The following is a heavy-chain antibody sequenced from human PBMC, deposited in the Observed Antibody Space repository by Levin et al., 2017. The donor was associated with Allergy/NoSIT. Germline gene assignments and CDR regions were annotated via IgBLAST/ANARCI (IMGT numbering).Heavy chain of an antibody. J-gene: IGHJ4*02. D-gene: IGHD3-10*01. Sequence: GGSLRLSCAASGFTFSAYWMSWARQAPGKGLEWVANINQDGSEKYYVNSVKGRFTISRDNAENSLYLQMNSLRAEDTAVYYCANSEAGRERPADCGQGTLVTVSS. CDR1: GFTFSAYW. CDR3: ANSEAGRERPAD. V-gene: IGHV3-7*01. CDR2: INQDGSEK.